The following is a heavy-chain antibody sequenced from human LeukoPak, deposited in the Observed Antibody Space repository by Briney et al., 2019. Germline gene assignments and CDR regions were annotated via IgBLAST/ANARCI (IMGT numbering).Heavy chain of an antibody. V-gene: IGHV1-3*04. D-gene: IGHD2-21*02. Sequence: ASVTVSCKASGYTFTSYAMHWVRQAPGQRLECMGWINTGNGNTKYSQKFQGRVTITRDTSASTAYMDLSSQRSEDTAVYYCARNTETAIPLPYYFDYWGQGTLVTVSS. J-gene: IGHJ4*02. CDR2: INTGNGNT. CDR3: ARNTETAIPLPYYFDY. CDR1: GYTFTSYA.